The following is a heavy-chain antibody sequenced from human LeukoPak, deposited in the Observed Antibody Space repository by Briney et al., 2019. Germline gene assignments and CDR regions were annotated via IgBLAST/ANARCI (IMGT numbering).Heavy chain of an antibody. CDR3: ATDRGYYESG. Sequence: GGSLRLSCAASGFTLSSYWMSWVRQAPGKGLEWVSSLSSSSSYIYYADSVKGRFTISRDNAKNSLYLQMNSLRAEDTAVYYCATDRGYYESGWGQGTLVTVSS. V-gene: IGHV3-21*01. CDR2: LSSSSSYI. D-gene: IGHD3-3*01. J-gene: IGHJ4*02. CDR1: GFTLSSYW.